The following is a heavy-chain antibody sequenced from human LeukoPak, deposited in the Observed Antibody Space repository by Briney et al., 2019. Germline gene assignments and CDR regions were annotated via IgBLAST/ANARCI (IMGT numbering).Heavy chain of an antibody. CDR2: IYHSGST. Sequence: SETLSLTCTVSGYSISSGYYWGWIRQPPGKGLEWIGSIYHSGSTYYNPSLKSRVTISVDTSKNQFSLKLNSVTAADTAVYYCARRFQWLRSHMDVWDKGTTVTISS. V-gene: IGHV4-38-2*02. CDR3: ARRFQWLRSHMDV. J-gene: IGHJ6*03. D-gene: IGHD5-12*01. CDR1: GYSISSGYY.